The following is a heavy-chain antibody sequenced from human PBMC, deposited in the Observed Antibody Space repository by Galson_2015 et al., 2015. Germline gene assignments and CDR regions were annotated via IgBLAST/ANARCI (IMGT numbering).Heavy chain of an antibody. V-gene: IGHV1-18*04. CDR3: ARDPSSSWNYYYYGMDV. CDR2: ISAYNGNT. CDR1: GYTFTSYG. J-gene: IGHJ6*02. D-gene: IGHD6-13*01. Sequence: SVKVSCKASGYTFTSYGISWVRQAPGQGLEWMGWISAYNGNTNYAQKLQGRVTMTTDTSTSTAYMELRSLRSDGTAVYYCARDPSSSWNYYYYGMDVWGQGTTVTVSS.